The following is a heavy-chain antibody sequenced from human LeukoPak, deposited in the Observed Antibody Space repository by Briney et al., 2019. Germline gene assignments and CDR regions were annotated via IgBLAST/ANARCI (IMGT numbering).Heavy chain of an antibody. CDR2: INPNSGGT. V-gene: IGHV1-2*02. Sequence: GASVKVSCKASGYTFTGYYMHWVRQAPGQGLEWMGWINPNSGGTNYAQKFQGRVTMTRDTSISTAYMELSSLRSEDRAVYSCARGEYSSPRSAFDIWGQGTMVTVSS. CDR3: ARGEYSSPRSAFDI. J-gene: IGHJ3*02. D-gene: IGHD6-6*01. CDR1: GYTFTGYY.